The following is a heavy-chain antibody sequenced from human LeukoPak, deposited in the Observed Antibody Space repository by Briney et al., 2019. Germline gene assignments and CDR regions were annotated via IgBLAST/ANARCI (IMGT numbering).Heavy chain of an antibody. D-gene: IGHD1-26*01. Sequence: PSETLSLTCIVSGGSINNYYRTWVRQPPGKGLEWIGYIYNSGSTTYNPSPKSRVTISVDTSKNQFSLKLSSVTAADTAVYYCARVLWEHQVVHYYYYMDVWGKGTTVTVSS. J-gene: IGHJ6*03. CDR2: IYNSGST. CDR1: GGSINNYY. CDR3: ARVLWEHQVVHYYYYMDV. V-gene: IGHV4-59*01.